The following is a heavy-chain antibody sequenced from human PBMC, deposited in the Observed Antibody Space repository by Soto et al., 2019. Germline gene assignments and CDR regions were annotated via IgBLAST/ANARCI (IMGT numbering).Heavy chain of an antibody. V-gene: IGHV4-59*01. CDR1: GGSISSYY. J-gene: IGHJ4*02. CDR3: AREDGYNSFDY. Sequence: PSETLSLTCTVSGGSISSYYWSWIRQPPGKGLEWIGYIYYSGSTNYNPSLKSRVTISVDTSKNQFSLKLSSVTAADTAVYYCAREDGYNSFDYWGQGTLVTVSS. CDR2: IYYSGST. D-gene: IGHD5-12*01.